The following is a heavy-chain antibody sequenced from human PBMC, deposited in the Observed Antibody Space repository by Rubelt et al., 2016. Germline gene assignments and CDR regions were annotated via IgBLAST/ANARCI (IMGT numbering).Heavy chain of an antibody. CDR3: ARGPFYDDRRRNYYGIDV. CDR1: GVSISSYY. J-gene: IGHJ6*02. D-gene: IGHD3-22*01. CDR2: IYYSGST. V-gene: IGHV4-59*12. Sequence: QVQLQESGPGLVKPSETLSLTCTVSGVSISSYYWSWIRQPPGKELEWIGYIYYSGSTNYNPSLKSRVTISVDTSKNHFSLKLSSVTAADTAVYYCARGPFYDDRRRNYYGIDVWGQGTTVTVSS.